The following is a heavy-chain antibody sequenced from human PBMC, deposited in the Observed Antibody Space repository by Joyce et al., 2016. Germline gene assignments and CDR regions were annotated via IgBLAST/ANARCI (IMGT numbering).Heavy chain of an antibody. Sequence: QVQLVESGGGVVQPGMSLRLSCAASGFTFSIYGMNWVRQAPGKGLEWVAGISYDGSNKHYRDSVKGRFTISRDNSKNTLYLQMNDLRAEDTAVYYCAKFFMSATPSPNDVFDIWGQGTMVTVSS. J-gene: IGHJ3*02. CDR1: GFTFSIYG. CDR3: AKFFMSATPSPNDVFDI. CDR2: ISYDGSNK. D-gene: IGHD2-2*01. V-gene: IGHV3-30*18.